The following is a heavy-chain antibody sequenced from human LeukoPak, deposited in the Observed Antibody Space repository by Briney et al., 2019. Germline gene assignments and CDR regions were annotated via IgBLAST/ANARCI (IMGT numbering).Heavy chain of an antibody. V-gene: IGHV4-4*02. CDR2: IYSSGHT. J-gene: IGHJ4*02. CDR1: GFRFNTYW. Sequence: GSLRLSCAASGFRFNTYWMSWVRQPPGKGLEWIGSIYSSGHTIYNASLKSRITISVDRSENQFSLNLRSVTAADTAVYYCVADPINFDFWGQGNLVTVSS. CDR3: VADPINFDF.